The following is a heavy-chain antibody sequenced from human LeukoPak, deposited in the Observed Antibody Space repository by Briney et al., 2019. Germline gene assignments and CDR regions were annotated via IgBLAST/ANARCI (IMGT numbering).Heavy chain of an antibody. CDR3: ARVRDPKYYYYYMDV. CDR1: GGTFSSYA. V-gene: IGHV1-69*05. Sequence: SVKVSCKASGGTFSSYAISWVRQAPGQGLEWMGGIIPIFGTANYAQKFQGRVTITTDESTSTAYMELSSLRSEDTAVYYCARVRDPKYYYYYMDVWGKGTTVTVSS. J-gene: IGHJ6*03. CDR2: IIPIFGTA.